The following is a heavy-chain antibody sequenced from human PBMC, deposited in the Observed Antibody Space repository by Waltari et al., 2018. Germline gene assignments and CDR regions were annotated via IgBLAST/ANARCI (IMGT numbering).Heavy chain of an antibody. J-gene: IGHJ5*02. Sequence: EVRLVESAVNLVQPGGSLRLSCAASGFTFSRYSMNWVRQAPEKGLEWSSYIDSRSSLIYYADSVKGRFTISRDNAKNSLYLQMNSLRAEDTAVYYCVRDVRWAADATRGTGWFDPWGQGSLVTVSS. D-gene: IGHD6-13*01. CDR3: VRDVRWAADATRGTGWFDP. CDR1: GFTFSRYS. V-gene: IGHV3-48*01. CDR2: IDSRSSLI.